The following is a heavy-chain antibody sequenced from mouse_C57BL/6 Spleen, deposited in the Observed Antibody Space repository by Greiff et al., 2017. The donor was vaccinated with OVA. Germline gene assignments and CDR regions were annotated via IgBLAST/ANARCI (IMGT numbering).Heavy chain of an antibody. D-gene: IGHD3-2*02. CDR1: GYTFTSYW. V-gene: IGHV1-55*01. J-gene: IGHJ3*01. CDR2: IYPGSGST. Sequence: VQLQQPGAELVKPGASVKMSCKASGYTFTSYWITWVKQRPGQGLEWLGDIYPGSGSTNYNGKFTSKATLTVDTSSSTAYMQRSSLTCEDSAVYYCARVQLRLSWFAYWSQGTLVTVSA. CDR3: ARVQLRLSWFAY.